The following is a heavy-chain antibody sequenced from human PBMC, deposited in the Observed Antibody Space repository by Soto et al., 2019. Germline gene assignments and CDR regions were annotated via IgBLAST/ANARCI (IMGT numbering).Heavy chain of an antibody. V-gene: IGHV5-51*01. CDR3: ARDLGDYGYYGMDV. Sequence: GESLKISCKGSGYSFTTYWIGWVRQMPGKGLEWMGIIYPSDSDTRYSPSFQGRFTISRDNAKNSLYLQMNSLRAEDTAVYYCARDLGDYGYYGMDVWGQGTTVTVSS. J-gene: IGHJ6*02. CDR1: GYSFTTYW. D-gene: IGHD4-17*01. CDR2: IYPSDSDT.